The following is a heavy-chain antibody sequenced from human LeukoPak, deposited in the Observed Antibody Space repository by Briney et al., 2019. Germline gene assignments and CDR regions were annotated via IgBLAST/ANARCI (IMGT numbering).Heavy chain of an antibody. CDR3: ARDRGAEYGYYYYGMDV. CDR2: IYYSGST. V-gene: IGHV4-59*01. Sequence: KPSQTLSLTCTVSGGSISSYYWSWIRQPPGKGLEWIGYIYYSGSTNYNPSLKSRVTISVDTSKNQFSLKLSSVTAADTAVYYCARDRGAEYGYYYYGMDVWGKGTTVTVSS. J-gene: IGHJ6*04. CDR1: GGSISSYY. D-gene: IGHD2-2*01.